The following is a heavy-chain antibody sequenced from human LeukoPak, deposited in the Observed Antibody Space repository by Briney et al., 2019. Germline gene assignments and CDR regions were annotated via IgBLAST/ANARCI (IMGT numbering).Heavy chain of an antibody. CDR2: IYHSGST. CDR3: ASRIAVADDAFDI. J-gene: IGHJ3*02. D-gene: IGHD6-19*01. CDR1: GGSISSSSYY. V-gene: IGHV4-39*07. Sequence: SETLSLTCTVSGGSISSSSYYWGWIRQPPGKGLEWIGSIYHSGSTYYNPSLKSRVTISVDTSKNQFSLKLSSVTAADTAVYYCASRIAVADDAFDIWGQGTMVTVSS.